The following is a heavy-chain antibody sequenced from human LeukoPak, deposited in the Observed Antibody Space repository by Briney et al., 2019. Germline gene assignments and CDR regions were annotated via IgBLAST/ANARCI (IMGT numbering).Heavy chain of an antibody. D-gene: IGHD6-13*01. J-gene: IGHJ4*02. V-gene: IGHV3-30-3*01. CDR2: ISYDGSNK. CDR1: GFTFSSYT. CDR3: ATAQVDSSSWDDY. Sequence: GGSLRLSCAASGFTFSSYTMHWARQAPGKGLEWVAVISYDGSNKYYADSVKGRFTISRDNSKNTLYLQMNTLRAEDTAVYYCATAQVDSSSWDDYWGQGILVTVSS.